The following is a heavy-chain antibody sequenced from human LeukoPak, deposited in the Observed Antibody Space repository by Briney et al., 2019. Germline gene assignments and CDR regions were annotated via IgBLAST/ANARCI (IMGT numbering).Heavy chain of an antibody. CDR1: GFPFNYYN. J-gene: IGHJ4*02. D-gene: IGHD3-9*01. V-gene: IGHV3-30*02. CDR3: ARDWSDRLAIDY. CDR2: MRNDGSEI. Sequence: GGSLRLSCAAPGFPFNYYNIHWVRQAPGKGLEWVAFMRNDGSEIHYVDSVKGRFTISRDNSKNTLYPQMNSLRAEDTAVYYCARDWSDRLAIDYWGQGTLVTVSS.